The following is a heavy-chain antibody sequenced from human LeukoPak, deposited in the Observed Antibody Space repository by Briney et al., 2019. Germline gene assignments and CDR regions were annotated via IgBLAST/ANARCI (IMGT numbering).Heavy chain of an antibody. CDR2: INHSGST. V-gene: IGHV4-34*01. CDR3: ARERSGSEIFARSFDI. J-gene: IGHJ3*02. D-gene: IGHD3-3*01. Sequence: SETLSLTCAVYGGSFSGYYWSWIRQPPGKGLEWIGEINHSGSTNYNPSLKSRVTISVDTSKNQFSLKLSSVTAADTAVYYCARERSGSEIFARSFDIWGQGTMVTVSS. CDR1: GGSFSGYY.